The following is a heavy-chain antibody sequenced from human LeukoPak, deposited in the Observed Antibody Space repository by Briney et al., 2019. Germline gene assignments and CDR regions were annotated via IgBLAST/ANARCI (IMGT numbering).Heavy chain of an antibody. Sequence: EASVKVSCKASGGTFSSYAISWVRQAPGQGLEWMGRIIPIFGIANYAQKFQGRVTITADKSTSTAYMELSSLRSEDTAVYYCARDSGYDSSGYYPFDYWGQGTLVTVFS. CDR2: IIPIFGIA. CDR3: ARDSGYDSSGYYPFDY. J-gene: IGHJ4*02. CDR1: GGTFSSYA. D-gene: IGHD3-22*01. V-gene: IGHV1-69*04.